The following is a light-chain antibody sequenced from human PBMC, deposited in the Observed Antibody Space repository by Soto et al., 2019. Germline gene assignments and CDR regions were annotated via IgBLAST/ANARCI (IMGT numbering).Light chain of an antibody. CDR1: KLGDKY. CDR3: QAWDSSTLGV. CDR2: QDS. Sequence: SYELTQPPSVPVSPGQTASITCSGDKLGDKYACWYQQKPGQSPVLVIYQDSKRPSGIPERFSGSNSGNTATLTISGTQAMDEADYYCQAWDSSTLGVFGTGTKVTVL. J-gene: IGLJ1*01. V-gene: IGLV3-1*01.